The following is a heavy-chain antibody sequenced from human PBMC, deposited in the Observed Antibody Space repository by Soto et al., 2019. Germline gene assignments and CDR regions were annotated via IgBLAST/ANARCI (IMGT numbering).Heavy chain of an antibody. J-gene: IGHJ4*02. CDR1: GFTFSTNV. Sequence: QVQLVESGGGVVQPGRSLRLSCAASGFTFSTNVLHWVRQAPGKGLEWVAVMSYDGVTEYYADSVQGRFTISRDNSKNTLYLQMNSVRPEDTAVYYCARDGGSVAGTDYFDYWGQGTLVTVSS. CDR2: MSYDGVTE. V-gene: IGHV3-30-3*01. CDR3: ARDGGSVAGTDYFDY. D-gene: IGHD6-19*01.